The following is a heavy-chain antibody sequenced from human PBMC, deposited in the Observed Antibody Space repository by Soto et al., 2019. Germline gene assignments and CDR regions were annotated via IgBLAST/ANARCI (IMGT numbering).Heavy chain of an antibody. CDR2: IYHSGGT. CDR1: GGSISSGGYS. D-gene: IGHD1-7*01. CDR3: ARGGLITGTTSH. V-gene: IGHV4-30-2*01. J-gene: IGHJ4*02. Sequence: SETLSLTCAVSGGSISSGGYSWSWIRQPPGKGLEWIGYIYHSGGTYYNPSLKSRVTISVDRSKNQFSLKLSSVTAADTAVYYCARGGLITGTTSHWGQGTLVTVSS.